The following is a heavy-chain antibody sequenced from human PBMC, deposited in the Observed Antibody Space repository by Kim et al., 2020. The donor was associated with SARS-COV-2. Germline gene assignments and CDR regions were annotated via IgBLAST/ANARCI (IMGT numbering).Heavy chain of an antibody. V-gene: IGHV3-48*03. D-gene: IGHD1-1*01. J-gene: IGHJ4*02. CDR3: ATTTGNMGFGY. Sequence: KGRFNISRDNAKNSLYLQMNGLRAEDTAVYYCATTTGNMGFGYWGQGTLVTVSS.